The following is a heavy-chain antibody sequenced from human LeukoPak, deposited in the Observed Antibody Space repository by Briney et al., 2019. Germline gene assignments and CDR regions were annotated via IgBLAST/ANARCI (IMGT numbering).Heavy chain of an antibody. CDR1: GYTFTGYY. V-gene: IGHV1-2*02. CDR2: INPNSGGT. J-gene: IGHJ6*02. Sequence: ASVKVSCKASGYTFTGYYTHWVRQAPGQGLEWMGWINPNSGGTNYAQKFQGRVTMTRDTSISTAYMELSRLRSDDTAVYYCARELLWFGEPPYYYYGMDVWGQGTTVTVSS. CDR3: ARELLWFGEPPYYYYGMDV. D-gene: IGHD3-10*01.